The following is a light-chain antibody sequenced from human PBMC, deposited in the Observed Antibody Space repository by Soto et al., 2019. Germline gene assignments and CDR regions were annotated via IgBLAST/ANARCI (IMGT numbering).Light chain of an antibody. J-gene: IGLJ1*01. CDR3: SSYTSPSTPFV. CDR2: EVS. CDR1: SSDVGYYNY. Sequence: QSALTQPASVSGSPGQSITISCTGTSSDVGYYNYVSWYQQHPGKAPKLMIYEVSNRPSGVSNRFSGSKSGNTASLTISGLQAEDEADYYCSSYTSPSTPFVFGTGTKLTVL. V-gene: IGLV2-14*01.